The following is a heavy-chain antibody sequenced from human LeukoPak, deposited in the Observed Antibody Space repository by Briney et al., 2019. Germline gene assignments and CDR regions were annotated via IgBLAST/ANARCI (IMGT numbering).Heavy chain of an antibody. D-gene: IGHD2-15*01. CDR2: MYTSGST. CDR3: VRGIVVVAQLGYYFYYMDV. V-gene: IGHV4-61*02. J-gene: IGHJ6*03. CDR1: GGSISSGSYY. Sequence: LSGTLSLTCTVSGGSISSGSYYWSWIRQPAGKGLEWIGRMYTSGSTNYNPSLKSRVTISVDTSKNQFSLKLSSVTAADTAVYYCVRGIVVVAQLGYYFYYMDVWGKGTTVTVSS.